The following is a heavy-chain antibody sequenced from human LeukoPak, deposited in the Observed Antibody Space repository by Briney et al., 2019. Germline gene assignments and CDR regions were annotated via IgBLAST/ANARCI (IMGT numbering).Heavy chain of an antibody. CDR1: GGSFSGYY. Sequence: PSETLSLTCAVYGGSFSGYYWSWIRQPPGKGLEWIGEINHSGSTNYNPSLKSRVTISVDTSKNQFSLKLSSVTAADTAAYYCARGGTRGNSKWFDPWGQGTLVTVSS. V-gene: IGHV4-34*01. J-gene: IGHJ5*02. CDR3: ARGGTRGNSKWFDP. D-gene: IGHD4-23*01. CDR2: INHSGST.